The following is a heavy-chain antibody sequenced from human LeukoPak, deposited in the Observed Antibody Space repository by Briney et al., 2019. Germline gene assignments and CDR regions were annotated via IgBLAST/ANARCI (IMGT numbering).Heavy chain of an antibody. J-gene: IGHJ4*02. Sequence: ASVKVSCKASGYTFTSYYMHWVRQAPGQGLEWMGRISAYNGNTNYAQKLQGRVTMTTDTSTSTAYMELRSLRSDDTAVYYCARATTVVQIGSDYWGQGTLVTVSS. V-gene: IGHV1-18*04. D-gene: IGHD4-23*01. CDR3: ARATTVVQIGSDY. CDR2: ISAYNGNT. CDR1: GYTFTSYY.